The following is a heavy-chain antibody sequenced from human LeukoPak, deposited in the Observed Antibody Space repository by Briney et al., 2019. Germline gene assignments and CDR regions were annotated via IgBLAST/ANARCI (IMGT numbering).Heavy chain of an antibody. Sequence: PSETLSLTCTVSGGSISSGSYYWSWIRQPAGKGLEWIGRIYTSGSTNYNPSLKSRVTISVDTSKNQFSLKLSSVTAADTAVYYCARGEDDGDYWGQGTLVTVSS. CDR1: GGSISSGSYY. CDR2: IYTSGST. D-gene: IGHD1-26*01. V-gene: IGHV4-61*02. CDR3: ARGEDDGDY. J-gene: IGHJ4*02.